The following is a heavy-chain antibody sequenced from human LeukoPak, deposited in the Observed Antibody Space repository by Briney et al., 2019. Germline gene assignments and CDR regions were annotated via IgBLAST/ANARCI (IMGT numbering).Heavy chain of an antibody. CDR1: GFTFSNSW. CDR2: INTDGSST. V-gene: IGHV3-74*01. J-gene: IGHJ4*02. D-gene: IGHD3-3*01. Sequence: PGGSLRLSCAASGFTFSNSWMNWVRQAPGKGLLWVSRINTDGSSTTYADSVKGRFTISRDNAKKTLYLQMNSLRAEDTGVYYCATQAGITIFGRYFDYWGQGTLVTVSS. CDR3: ATQAGITIFGRYFDY.